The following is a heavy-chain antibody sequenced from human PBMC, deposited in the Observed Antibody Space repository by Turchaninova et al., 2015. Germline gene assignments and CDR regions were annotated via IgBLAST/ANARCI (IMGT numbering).Heavy chain of an antibody. CDR3: AHSGYASNFEF. CDR1: GGSISSYY. J-gene: IGHJ4*02. V-gene: IGHV4-4*07. Sequence: QVQLQESGPGLVKPSETLSLTCTVSGGSISSYYWIWIRQPAGKGLEWIGRVYTSGILDYHPSLKSRVTISVDKSKSQFSLNLSSVTAADTAVYFCAHSGYASNFEFWGQGTLVTVSS. CDR2: VYTSGIL. D-gene: IGHD5-12*01.